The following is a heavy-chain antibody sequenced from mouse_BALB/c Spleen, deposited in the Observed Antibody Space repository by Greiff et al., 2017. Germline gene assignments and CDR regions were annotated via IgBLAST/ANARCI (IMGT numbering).Heavy chain of an antibody. V-gene: IGHV5-9-4*01. Sequence: VQLVESGGGLVKPGGSLKLSCAASGFTFSSYAMSWVRQSPEQRLEWVAEISSGGSYTYYPDTVPGRFTISRDKAKNTLYLELSSLTSEDTAMYYCARDYYGYRLLDYWGQGTTLTVSS. J-gene: IGHJ2*01. D-gene: IGHD1-2*01. CDR2: ISSGGSYT. CDR1: GFTFSSYA. CDR3: ARDYYGYRLLDY.